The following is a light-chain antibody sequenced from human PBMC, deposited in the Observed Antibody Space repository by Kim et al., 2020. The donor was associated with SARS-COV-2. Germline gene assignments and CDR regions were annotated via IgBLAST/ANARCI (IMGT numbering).Light chain of an antibody. J-gene: IGLJ3*02. CDR1: SLRSYY. Sequence: SSELTQDPAVSVALGQTVRITCQGESLRSYYASWYQQKPGRAPVLVIYGKNYRPSGIPDRFSGSRSGNTASLTITEAQAEDEADYYCNSRDNSGNHLRVFGGGTKLTVL. V-gene: IGLV3-19*01. CDR3: NSRDNSGNHLRV. CDR2: GKN.